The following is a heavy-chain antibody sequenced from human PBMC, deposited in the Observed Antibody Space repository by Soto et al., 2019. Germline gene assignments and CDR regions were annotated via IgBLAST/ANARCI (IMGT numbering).Heavy chain of an antibody. Sequence: SETLSLTCTVSGGSISSSSYYWGWIRQPPGKGLEWIGSIYYSGSTYYNPSLKSRVTISVDTSKNQFSLKLSSVTAADTAVYFCARVPFDTLTGYALYGMDVWGQGTTVT. J-gene: IGHJ6*02. CDR2: IYYSGST. CDR1: GGSISSSSYY. V-gene: IGHV4-39*01. D-gene: IGHD3-9*01. CDR3: ARVPFDTLTGYALYGMDV.